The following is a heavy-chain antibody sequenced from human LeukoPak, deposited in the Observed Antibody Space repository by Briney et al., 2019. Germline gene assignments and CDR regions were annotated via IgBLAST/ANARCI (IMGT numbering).Heavy chain of an antibody. J-gene: IGHJ4*02. D-gene: IGHD5-24*01. CDR1: GFTFSSYW. Sequence: GGSLRLSCAASGFTFSSYWMHWVRQAPGKGLVWVSRIKTDGSSTSNADSVKGRFTISRDNAKNTLYLQMNRLRAEDTAVYYCARKRDGAYDFDYWGQGTLVTVSS. CDR2: IKTDGSST. V-gene: IGHV3-74*01. CDR3: ARKRDGAYDFDY.